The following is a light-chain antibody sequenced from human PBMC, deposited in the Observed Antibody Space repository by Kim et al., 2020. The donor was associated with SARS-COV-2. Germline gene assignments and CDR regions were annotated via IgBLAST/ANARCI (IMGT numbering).Light chain of an antibody. CDR1: QSIGTN. J-gene: IGKJ2*01. V-gene: IGKV3-15*01. Sequence: PGGGAILSCRASQSIGTNLAWYHQKPGQAPRLLIYGASTRATGVPARISGSASGSDFTLTISSLQSGDFGTYYCQQYNNWFPYTFGQGTEREIK. CDR2: GAS. CDR3: QQYNNWFPYT.